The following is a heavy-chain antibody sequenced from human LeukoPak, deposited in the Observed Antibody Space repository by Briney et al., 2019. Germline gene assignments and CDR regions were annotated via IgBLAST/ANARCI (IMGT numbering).Heavy chain of an antibody. CDR3: VRGTTMTTMGWLDH. CDR2: ISSTSGTM. V-gene: IGHV3-9*01. CDR1: GFRFDDYA. D-gene: IGHD4-17*01. Sequence: GGSLRLSCAASGFRFDDYAMHWVRQGPGKGLEWVSGISSTSGTMDYADSVKGRFTISRDNAKNSLYLQMSSLRAEDTAFYYCVRGTTMTTMGWLDHWGQGTLVTVSS. J-gene: IGHJ5*02.